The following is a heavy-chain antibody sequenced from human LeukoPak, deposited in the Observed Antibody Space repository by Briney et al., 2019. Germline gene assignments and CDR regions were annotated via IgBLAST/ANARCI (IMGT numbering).Heavy chain of an antibody. Sequence: GASVKVSCKASGYTFTGYYMHWVRQAPGQGLEWMGWINPNSGGTNYAQKFQGRVTMTRDTSISTAYMELSRLRSDDTAVYYCARVGIYYDTSGYSWPHWFDSWGQGTLVTVSS. J-gene: IGHJ5*01. CDR3: ARVGIYYDTSGYSWPHWFDS. CDR1: GYTFTGYY. V-gene: IGHV1-2*02. CDR2: INPNSGGT. D-gene: IGHD3-22*01.